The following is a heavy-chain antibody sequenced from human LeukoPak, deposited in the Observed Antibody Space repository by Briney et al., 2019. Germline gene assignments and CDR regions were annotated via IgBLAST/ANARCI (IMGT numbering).Heavy chain of an antibody. CDR3: ARDPVDGYSHFDY. V-gene: IGHV1-2*02. CDR2: IKPGSGGI. Sequence: ASVKVSCKASGYTLTDHHMIWVRQAPGQGLQWMGWIKPGSGGIKYAQEFQGRVTMTRDTSINTAYMELSSLRSDDTAIYYCARDPVDGYSHFDYWGQGTLVTVSP. J-gene: IGHJ4*02. D-gene: IGHD5-24*01. CDR1: GYTLTDHH.